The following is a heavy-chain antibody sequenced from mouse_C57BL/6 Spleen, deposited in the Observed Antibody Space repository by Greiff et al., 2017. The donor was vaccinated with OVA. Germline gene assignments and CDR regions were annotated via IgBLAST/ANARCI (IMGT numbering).Heavy chain of an antibody. CDR2: IDPANGNT. J-gene: IGHJ4*01. CDR1: GFNIKNTY. CDR3: ARGGYGSRYAMDY. V-gene: IGHV14-3*01. Sequence: EVQRVESVAELVRPGASVKLSCTASGFNIKNTYMHWVKQRPEQGLEWIGRIDPANGNTKYAPKFQGKATITADTSSNTAYLQLSSLTSEDTAIYYCARGGYGSRYAMDYWGQGTSVTVSS. D-gene: IGHD1-1*01.